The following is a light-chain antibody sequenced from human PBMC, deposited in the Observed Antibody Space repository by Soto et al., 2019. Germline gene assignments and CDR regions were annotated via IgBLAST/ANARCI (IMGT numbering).Light chain of an antibody. J-gene: IGLJ1*01. V-gene: IGLV2-14*01. Sequence: QSALTQPASVSGSPGQSVTISCTGASSDVGGNDYVSWYQQHPGKAPKLILYEVNNRPSGVSNHFSGSKSGNTASLIISGLQADDEADYYCSSYSTTSTLVFGSGTNLTVL. CDR3: SSYSTTSTLV. CDR1: SSDVGGNDY. CDR2: EVN.